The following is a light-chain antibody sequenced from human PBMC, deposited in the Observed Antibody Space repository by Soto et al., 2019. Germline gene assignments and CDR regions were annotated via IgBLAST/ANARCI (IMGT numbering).Light chain of an antibody. CDR3: QQSYSTPPLN. CDR2: AAS. V-gene: IGKV1-39*01. CDR1: QSISSY. J-gene: IGKJ4*01. Sequence: DIQMTQSPSSLSASVGDRVTITCRASQSISSYLNWYQQKPWKAPKLLIYAASSLQSGVPSRFSGSGSGTDFTLTISSLQPEDFATYYCQQSYSTPPLNFGGGTKVEIK.